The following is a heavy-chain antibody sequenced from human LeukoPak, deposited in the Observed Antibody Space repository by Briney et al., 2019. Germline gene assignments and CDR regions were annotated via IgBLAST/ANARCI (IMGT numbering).Heavy chain of an antibody. CDR3: ARGRGSSSWYYFDY. Sequence: SETLSLTCTVSGGSISSYYWSWIRQPAGKGLEWIGRIYTSGSTNYNPSLKSRVTISVDTSKNQFSLKLSSVTAADTAVYYCARGRGSSSWYYFDYWGQGTLVTVSS. CDR2: IYTSGST. J-gene: IGHJ4*02. V-gene: IGHV4-4*07. CDR1: GGSISSYY. D-gene: IGHD6-13*01.